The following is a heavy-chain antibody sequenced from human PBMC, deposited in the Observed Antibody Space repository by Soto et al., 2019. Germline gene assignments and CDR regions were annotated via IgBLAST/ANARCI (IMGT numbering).Heavy chain of an antibody. CDR3: ARHPNYDTEFDP. V-gene: IGHV4-39*01. D-gene: IGHD3-9*01. Sequence: PSETLSLTCTVSGGSISSSSYYWGWIRQPPGKGLEWIGSIYYSGSTYYNPSLKSRVTISVDTSKNQFSLKLSSVTAADTAVYYCARHPNYDTEFDPWGQGTLVTVSS. CDR2: IYYSGST. CDR1: GGSISSSSYY. J-gene: IGHJ5*02.